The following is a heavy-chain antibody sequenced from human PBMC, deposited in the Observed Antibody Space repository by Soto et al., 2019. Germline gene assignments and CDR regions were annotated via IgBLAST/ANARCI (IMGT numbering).Heavy chain of an antibody. V-gene: IGHV4-59*01. D-gene: IGHD6-19*01. CDR3: ARAIAVAGYYYYYGMDV. CDR1: GGSISSYY. CDR2: IYYSGST. Sequence: ASETLSLTCTVSGGSISSYYWSWIRQPPGKGLEFIGYIYYSGSTNYNPSLKSRVTISVDTSKNQFSLKLSSVTAADTAVYYCARAIAVAGYYYYYGMDVWGQGTTVTVSS. J-gene: IGHJ6*02.